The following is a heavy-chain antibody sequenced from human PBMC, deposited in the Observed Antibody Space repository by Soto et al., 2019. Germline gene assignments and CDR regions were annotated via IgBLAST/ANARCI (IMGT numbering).Heavy chain of an antibody. J-gene: IGHJ4*02. CDR3: ASRVEGLYSGNDRYYFDY. CDR1: GGSISSGGYY. Sequence: SETLSLTCTVSGGSISSGGYYWSWIRQHPGKGLEWIGYIYYSGSTYYNPSLKSRVTISVDTSKNQFSLTLTSVTAADTAVYFCASRVEGLYSGNDRYYFDYWGQGTLVTVSS. CDR2: IYYSGST. D-gene: IGHD5-12*01. V-gene: IGHV4-31*03.